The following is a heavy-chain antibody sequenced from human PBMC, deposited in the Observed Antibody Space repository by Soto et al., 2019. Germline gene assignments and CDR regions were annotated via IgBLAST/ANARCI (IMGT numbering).Heavy chain of an antibody. D-gene: IGHD1-1*01. CDR1: GGSISSGDDY. Sequence: QVQLQESGPGLVKPSQTLSLTCTVSGGSISSGDDYWSWIRQPPGKGLEWIGYIYYRGSTYYNPSLEDRVTTSVVTSKNHFSMKLSSVTAEDPAVYYCAREQIATNSTYYYYGMDVWGQGTTVTVSS. CDR3: AREQIATNSTYYYYGMDV. CDR2: IYYRGST. J-gene: IGHJ6*02. V-gene: IGHV4-30-4*01.